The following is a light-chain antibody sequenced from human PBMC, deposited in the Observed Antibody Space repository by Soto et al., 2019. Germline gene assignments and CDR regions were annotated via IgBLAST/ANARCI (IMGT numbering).Light chain of an antibody. CDR3: QQHGTSPIT. CDR2: GAS. Sequence: EIVLTQSPDTLSLSPGERATLSCRASQTVIHNHLAWHQQKPGQPPRLLVYGASSRATGIPDRFRGSGSGTDFTLTISSLEPVDFAVYYCQQHGTSPITFGQGTRLEIK. J-gene: IGKJ5*01. CDR1: QTVIHNH. V-gene: IGKV3-20*01.